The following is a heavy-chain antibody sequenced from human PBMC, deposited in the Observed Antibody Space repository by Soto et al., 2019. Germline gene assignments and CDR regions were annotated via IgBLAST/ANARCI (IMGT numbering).Heavy chain of an antibody. D-gene: IGHD3-3*01. Sequence: SETLSLTCTVSGGSISSYYWSWIRQPPGKGLEWIGYIYYSGSTNYNPSLKSRVTISVDTSKNQFSLKLSSVAAADTAVYYCARGDFWSGYYIDYWGQGTLVTVSS. V-gene: IGHV4-59*01. CDR3: ARGDFWSGYYIDY. CDR2: IYYSGST. J-gene: IGHJ4*02. CDR1: GGSISSYY.